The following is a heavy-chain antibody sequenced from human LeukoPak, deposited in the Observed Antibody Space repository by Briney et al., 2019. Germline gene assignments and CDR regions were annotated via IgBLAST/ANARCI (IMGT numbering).Heavy chain of an antibody. Sequence: SETLSLTCTVSGGSISSYDRSWMRQPAGKGLEWIGRIYTSGSTNYNPSLKSRVTISVDTSKNQFSLKLSSVTAADTAVYYCARPMVRGVMGPRGNWFDPWGQGTLVTVSS. J-gene: IGHJ5*02. V-gene: IGHV4-4*07. CDR2: IYTSGST. CDR3: ARPMVRGVMGPRGNWFDP. D-gene: IGHD3-10*01. CDR1: GGSISSYD.